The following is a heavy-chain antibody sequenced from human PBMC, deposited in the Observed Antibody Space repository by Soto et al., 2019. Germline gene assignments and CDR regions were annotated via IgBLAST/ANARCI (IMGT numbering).Heavy chain of an antibody. CDR1: GLTFSNYI. CDR2: IDTSSTYI. V-gene: IGHV3-21*01. Sequence: GGSLRLSCVASGLTFSNYIMNWVRQAPGKGLEWVSSIDTSSTYIYYADSVTGRFTISRDKANSSLYLEMNSLRVENTDVYYCARHGGMDVWGQGTTVTVSS. J-gene: IGHJ6*02. CDR3: ARHGGMDV.